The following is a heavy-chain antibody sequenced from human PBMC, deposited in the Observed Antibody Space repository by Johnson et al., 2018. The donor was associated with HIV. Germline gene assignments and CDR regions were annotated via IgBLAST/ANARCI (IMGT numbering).Heavy chain of an antibody. D-gene: IGHD3-10*01. J-gene: IGHJ3*02. Sequence: VRLVDSGGGVVQPGRSLRLSCAASGFTFTTYGMHWVQAPGKGLEWMAFISYDGSNKYYADSVKGRFTISRDNSKNTLYLQMNSLRAEDTAVYYCARQYYGSGTDAFDIWGQGTMVTVSS. CDR1: GFTFTTYG. V-gene: IGHV3-30*03. CDR2: ISYDGSNK. CDR3: ARQYYGSGTDAFDI.